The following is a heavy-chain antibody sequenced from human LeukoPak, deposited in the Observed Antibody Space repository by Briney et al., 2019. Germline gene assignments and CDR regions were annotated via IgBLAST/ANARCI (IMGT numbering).Heavy chain of an antibody. CDR1: GGSFSGYY. D-gene: IGHD2-21*02. Sequence: SETLSLTCAVYGGSFSGYYWSWIRQPPGKGLEWIGEINHSGSTNYNPSLKSRVTISVDTSKNQFSLKLSSVTAADTAVYYCARGGRGVVTENNWFDPWGQGTLVTVSS. CDR3: ARGGRGVVTENNWFDP. J-gene: IGHJ5*02. CDR2: INHSGST. V-gene: IGHV4-34*01.